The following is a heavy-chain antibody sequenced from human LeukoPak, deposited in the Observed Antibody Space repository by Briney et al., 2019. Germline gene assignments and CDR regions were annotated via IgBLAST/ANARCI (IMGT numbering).Heavy chain of an antibody. D-gene: IGHD6-13*01. Sequence: GGSLRLSCAASGFTFSSYAMSWVRQAPGKGLEWVAVISYDGSNKYYADSVKGRFTISRDNSKNTLYLQMNSLRAEDTAVYYCAKEDDSSSWSDYWGQGTLVTVSS. J-gene: IGHJ4*02. CDR3: AKEDDSSSWSDY. V-gene: IGHV3-30*18. CDR2: ISYDGSNK. CDR1: GFTFSSYA.